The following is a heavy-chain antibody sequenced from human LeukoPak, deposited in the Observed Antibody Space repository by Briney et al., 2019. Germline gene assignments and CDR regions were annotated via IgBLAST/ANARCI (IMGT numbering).Heavy chain of an antibody. V-gene: IGHV3-23*01. Sequence: GGSLRLSCAASGFTFSTYAMSWVRQAPGKGLEWVSSITGSGDNTYSADSIKGRFTISRDNSKNTLYLQMTSLGAEDTAIYYCAKARFGGPPWDSWGQGTLVTVSS. D-gene: IGHD3-16*01. CDR3: AKARFGGPPWDS. CDR2: ITGSGDNT. CDR1: GFTFSTYA. J-gene: IGHJ5*01.